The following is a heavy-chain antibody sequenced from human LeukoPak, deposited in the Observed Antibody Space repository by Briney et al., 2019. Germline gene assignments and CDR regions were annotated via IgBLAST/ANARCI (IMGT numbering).Heavy chain of an antibody. CDR1: GYSISSGYY. Sequence: PSETLSLTCTVSGYSISSGYYWGWIRPPPGKGLEWIGSIYHSGSTYYNPSLKSRVTISVDTSKNQFSLKLSSVTAADTAVYYCARVVVVAAAWFDPWGQGTLVTVSS. CDR2: IYHSGST. CDR3: ARVVVVAAAWFDP. D-gene: IGHD2-15*01. V-gene: IGHV4-38-2*02. J-gene: IGHJ5*02.